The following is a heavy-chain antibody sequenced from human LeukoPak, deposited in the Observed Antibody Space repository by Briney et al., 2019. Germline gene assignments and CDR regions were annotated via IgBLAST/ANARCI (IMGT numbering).Heavy chain of an antibody. V-gene: IGHV3-23*01. Sequence: GGSLRLSCAASGFTFSSYEMNWVRQAPGKGLEWVSGISGSGGRTYYADSVKGRFTISRDNSKNTLYLQMNSLRAEDTALYYCAKDYFYDSSGYYYPRCFDPWGQGTLVTVSS. D-gene: IGHD3-22*01. CDR1: GFTFSSYE. CDR3: AKDYFYDSSGYYYPRCFDP. J-gene: IGHJ5*02. CDR2: ISGSGGRT.